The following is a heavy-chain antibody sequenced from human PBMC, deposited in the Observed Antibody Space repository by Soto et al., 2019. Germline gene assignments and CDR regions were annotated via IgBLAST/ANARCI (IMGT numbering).Heavy chain of an antibody. CDR1: GFIVSSNY. Sequence: GGSLRLSCAASGFIVSSNYMSWVRQAPGKGLEWVSLIYSGGTTYYADSVKGRFTISRDNSKNTLYLQMNSLRVADTAVYYCATRSQTSSWSAFDYWGQGTLVTVSS. V-gene: IGHV3-53*01. J-gene: IGHJ4*02. CDR2: IYSGGTT. D-gene: IGHD6-13*01. CDR3: ATRSQTSSWSAFDY.